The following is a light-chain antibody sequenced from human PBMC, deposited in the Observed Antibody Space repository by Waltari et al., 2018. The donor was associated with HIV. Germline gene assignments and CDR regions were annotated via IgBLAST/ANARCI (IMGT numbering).Light chain of an antibody. CDR2: DAS. J-gene: IGKJ4*01. CDR1: QSVSSY. Sequence: DIVLTPSPATLSLSPGDRATLSCRASQSVSSYLAWYQQKPGQAPRLLIYDASNRATGIPARFSGSGSGTDFTLTISSLEPEDFAVYYCQQRSNWPPLLTFGGGTKVEIK. V-gene: IGKV3-11*01. CDR3: QQRSNWPPLLT.